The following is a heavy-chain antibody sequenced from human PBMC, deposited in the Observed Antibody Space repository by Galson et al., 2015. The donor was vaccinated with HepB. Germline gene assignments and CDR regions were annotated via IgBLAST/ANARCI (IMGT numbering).Heavy chain of an antibody. CDR3: ARDAGRGYEPYYYGMDV. J-gene: IGHJ6*02. CDR2: ISSSSSYI. D-gene: IGHD5-12*01. CDR1: GFTFSSYS. V-gene: IGHV3-21*01. Sequence: SLRLSCAASGFTFSSYSMNWVRQAPGKGLEWVSSISSSSSYIYYADSVKGRFTISRDNAKNSLYLQMNSLRAEDTAVYYCARDAGRGYEPYYYGMDVWGQGTTVTVSS.